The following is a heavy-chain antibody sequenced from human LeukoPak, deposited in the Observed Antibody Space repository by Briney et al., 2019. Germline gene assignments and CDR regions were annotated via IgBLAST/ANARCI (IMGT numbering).Heavy chain of an antibody. CDR3: AREGITMVRGVTL. J-gene: IGHJ4*02. CDR2: IYSGGTT. Sequence: GGSLRLSCAASGFTVGIDYMSWVRQAPGKGLEWVSVIYSGGTTYYADSVKGRFTISRDNSKNTLYLQMNSLRAEDTAVYYCAREGITMVRGVTLWGQGTLVTVSS. V-gene: IGHV3-53*01. CDR1: GFTVGIDY. D-gene: IGHD3-10*01.